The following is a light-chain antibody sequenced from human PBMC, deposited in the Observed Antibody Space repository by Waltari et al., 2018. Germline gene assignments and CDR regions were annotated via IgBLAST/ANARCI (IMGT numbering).Light chain of an antibody. V-gene: IGLV2-8*01. CDR2: EVN. J-gene: IGLJ1*01. Sequence: QSALTQPPSASGSPGQSVTISCTGTFSDIGSTNFVSWYQQRPGKAPKLIIYEVNKRPSGCSDRFSGSKSGKPASLAVSGLQAEDEADYYCSSDAGSDYPYVFGTGTNVTVL. CDR3: SSDAGSDYPYV. CDR1: FSDIGSTNF.